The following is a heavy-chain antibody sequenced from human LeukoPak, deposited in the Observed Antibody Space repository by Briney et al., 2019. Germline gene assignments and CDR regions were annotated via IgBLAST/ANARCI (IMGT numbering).Heavy chain of an antibody. CDR1: GGSFSGYY. Sequence: KPSETLSLTCAVYGGSFSGYYWTWIRQPPGKGLEWIGEINHSGSTNYNPSLKSRVTISVDTSKNQFSLKLSSVTAADTAVYYCARGADTYGDYWGQGTLVTVSS. CDR2: INHSGST. J-gene: IGHJ4*02. CDR3: ARGADTYGDY. D-gene: IGHD5-18*01. V-gene: IGHV4-34*01.